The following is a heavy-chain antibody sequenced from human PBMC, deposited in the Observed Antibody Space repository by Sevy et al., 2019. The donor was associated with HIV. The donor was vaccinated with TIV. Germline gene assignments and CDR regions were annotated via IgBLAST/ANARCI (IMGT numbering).Heavy chain of an antibody. CDR1: AGSISSYY. J-gene: IGHJ3*02. CDR3: ARDNAILTPRAFDI. D-gene: IGHD3-9*01. CDR2: IYYSGTT. Sequence: SETLSLTCSVSAGSISSYYWSWIRQPPGKGLEWIGYIYYSGTTDYNPSLKSRVTISQDKSKKDFSLRLRSVTAADTAVYYCARDNAILTPRAFDIWGQGTMVTVSS. V-gene: IGHV4-59*13.